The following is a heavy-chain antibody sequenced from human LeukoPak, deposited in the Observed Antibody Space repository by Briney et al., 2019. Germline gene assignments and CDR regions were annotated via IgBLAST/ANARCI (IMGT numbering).Heavy chain of an antibody. Sequence: GASVKVSCKASGHTFTGYYMHWVRQAPGQGLEWMGWINPNSGGTNYAQKFQGRVTMTRDTSISTAYMELSRLRSDDTAVYYCARLLREMATAFDYWGQGTLVTVSS. CDR3: ARLLREMATAFDY. D-gene: IGHD5-24*01. CDR2: INPNSGGT. V-gene: IGHV1-2*02. J-gene: IGHJ4*02. CDR1: GHTFTGYY.